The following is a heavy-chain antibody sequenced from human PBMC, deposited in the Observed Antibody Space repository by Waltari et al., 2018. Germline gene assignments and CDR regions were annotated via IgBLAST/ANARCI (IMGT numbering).Heavy chain of an antibody. J-gene: IGHJ3*02. D-gene: IGHD2-8*02. V-gene: IGHV3-48*03. CDR3: ARGFVTGKHFLAFDI. Sequence: EVQLVESGGGWFQPGGSLRLSCAASGFTFKNYEMDWVRQAPGKGLEWLSYISSSGTNIYIADSVKGRFTFSRDNANNSLSLQMDSLGVEDTAIYYCARGFVTGKHFLAFDIWGQGTVVTVSS. CDR1: GFTFKNYE. CDR2: ISSSGTNI.